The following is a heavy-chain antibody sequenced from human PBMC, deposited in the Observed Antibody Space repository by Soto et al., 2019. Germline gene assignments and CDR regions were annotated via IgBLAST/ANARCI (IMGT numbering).Heavy chain of an antibody. CDR1: GFTFSYYW. CDR3: ARGDRGGFEL. V-gene: IGHV3-74*01. CDR2: IHSDGRST. D-gene: IGHD3-16*01. Sequence: EVQLLESGGVLVQPGESLRLSCAASGFTFSYYWMHCVRKTPGMGLVWVSRIHSDGRSTTYADSVKSRFSNARDNARNKLYLQMKRTRAEDTAVYYGARGDRGGFELWGQGTMLTVYS. J-gene: IGHJ3*01.